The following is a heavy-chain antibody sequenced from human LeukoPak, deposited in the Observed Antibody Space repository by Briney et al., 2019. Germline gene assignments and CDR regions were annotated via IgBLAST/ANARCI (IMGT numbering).Heavy chain of an antibody. J-gene: IGHJ3*02. CDR2: IWYDGSNK. CDR3: ARGAQVGATDAFDI. Sequence: GGSLRLSCAASRFTFSSHGMHWVRQAPGKGLEWVAAIWYDGSNKYYADSVRGRFTISRDNSKNTLYLQMNSLRAEDTAVYYCARGAQVGATDAFDIWGQGTLVTVSS. V-gene: IGHV3-33*01. D-gene: IGHD1-26*01. CDR1: RFTFSSHG.